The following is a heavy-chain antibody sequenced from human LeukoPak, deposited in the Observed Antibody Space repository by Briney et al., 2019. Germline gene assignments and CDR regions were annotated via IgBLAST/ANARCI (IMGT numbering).Heavy chain of an antibody. CDR2: IFYSGST. J-gene: IGHJ6*03. CDR1: GDSVSSNSYY. V-gene: IGHV4-39*01. Sequence: PSETLSLTCTVSGDSVSSNSYYWGWIRQPPGKGLEWIGSIFYSGSTYYNPSLKSRVTLSVDTSKNQFSLKLSSVTAADTAVYYCARRPGTMDVWGKGTTVTVSS. CDR3: ARRPGTMDV.